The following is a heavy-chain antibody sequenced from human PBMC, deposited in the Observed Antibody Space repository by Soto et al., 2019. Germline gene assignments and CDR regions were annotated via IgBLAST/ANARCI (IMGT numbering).Heavy chain of an antibody. D-gene: IGHD6-6*01. Sequence: GASVKVSCKASGGTFSSYAISWVRQAPGQGLEWMGGIIPIFGTANYAQKFQGRVTITADESTSTAYMELSSLRSEDTAVYYCARDSLKPFSSSSSFYYYGMDVWGQGTTVTVS. J-gene: IGHJ6*02. CDR2: IIPIFGTA. CDR3: ARDSLKPFSSSSSFYYYGMDV. V-gene: IGHV1-69*13. CDR1: GGTFSSYA.